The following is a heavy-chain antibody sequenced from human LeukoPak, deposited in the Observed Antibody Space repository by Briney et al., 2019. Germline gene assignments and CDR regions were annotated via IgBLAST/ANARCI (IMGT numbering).Heavy chain of an antibody. D-gene: IGHD3-10*01. Sequence: GGSLRLSCAASGFTFSSYGMSWVRQAPGKGLEWVFAISGSGYSTYYADSVKGRFTISRDNSKNTLYLQMNSLRAEDTAVYYCAKGSHYYGSGSPFDYWGQGTLVTVSS. CDR3: AKGSHYYGSGSPFDY. V-gene: IGHV3-23*01. CDR1: GFTFSSYG. J-gene: IGHJ4*02. CDR2: ISGSGYST.